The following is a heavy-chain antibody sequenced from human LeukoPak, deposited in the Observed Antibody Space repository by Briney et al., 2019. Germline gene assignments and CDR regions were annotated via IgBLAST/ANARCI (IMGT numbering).Heavy chain of an antibody. D-gene: IGHD3-22*01. Sequence: SGPTLVKPTQTLTLTCTFSDFSLTTDGVGVGWIRQPPGKALEWLALIYWNDDKRYSPSLSSRLTISKGTSKDQVVLRMTDMDPADTGTYFCARRRELSGYSYNWFDPWGRGTLVTVSS. CDR1: DFSLTTDGVG. CDR2: IYWNDDK. J-gene: IGHJ2*01. V-gene: IGHV2-5*01. CDR3: ARRRELSGYSYNWFDP.